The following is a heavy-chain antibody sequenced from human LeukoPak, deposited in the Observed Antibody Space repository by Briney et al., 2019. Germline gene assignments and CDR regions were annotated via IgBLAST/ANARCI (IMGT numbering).Heavy chain of an antibody. D-gene: IGHD3-10*01. Sequence: PGGSLRLSCAASGFTCSDYYMSWIRQAPGKGLEWVSYISSSGSIIHYADSVKGRFTISRDNAKNSLYLQMNSLRAEDTAVYYCARAQYYYGSGSYDYFDYWGQGTLVTVSS. J-gene: IGHJ4*02. CDR1: GFTCSDYY. CDR3: ARAQYYYGSGSYDYFDY. CDR2: ISSSGSII. V-gene: IGHV3-11*04.